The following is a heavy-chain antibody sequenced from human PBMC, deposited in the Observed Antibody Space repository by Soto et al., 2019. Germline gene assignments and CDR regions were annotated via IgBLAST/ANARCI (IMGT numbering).Heavy chain of an antibody. J-gene: IGHJ5*02. CDR2: IYYSGST. CDR1: GGSISSGDYY. D-gene: IGHD1-26*01. V-gene: IGHV4-30-4*01. Sequence: QVQLQESGPGLVKPSQTLSLTCAVSGGSISSGDYYWSWIRQPPGKGLEWIGYIYYSGSTYYNPSLKRRVTISVDTSKNQFSLKLSSVPAADTAVYYCARDSYVSGCYSVGWFDPWGQGTLVTVSS. CDR3: ARDSYVSGCYSVGWFDP.